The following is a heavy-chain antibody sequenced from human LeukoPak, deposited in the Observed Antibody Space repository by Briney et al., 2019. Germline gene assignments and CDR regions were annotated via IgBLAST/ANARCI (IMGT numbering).Heavy chain of an antibody. Sequence: SETLSLTCTVSGDSISTYYWSWIRQPPGKGLEWIGYMYYSGSTNYNPSLKSRVTISLDTPKNQFSLRLNSVTAADTAVYYCARVRSGSYCYSMDVWGQGTTVTVSS. CDR3: ARVRSGSYCYSMDV. J-gene: IGHJ6*02. CDR2: MYYSGST. D-gene: IGHD3-10*01. CDR1: GDSISTYY. V-gene: IGHV4-59*01.